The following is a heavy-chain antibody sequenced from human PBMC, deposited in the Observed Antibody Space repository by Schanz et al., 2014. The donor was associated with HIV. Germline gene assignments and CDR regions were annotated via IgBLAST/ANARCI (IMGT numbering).Heavy chain of an antibody. J-gene: IGHJ4*02. D-gene: IGHD1-26*01. Sequence: MQLVESGGGVVRPGRSLRLSCEASGFTFDNYGMHWVRQAPGKGLEWVANIKQDESEKYYADSVKGRFTISRDNAKNSLYLQMNSLRAEDTAVYYCVLPSAKIVGGLGEHYFDHWGQGTLVTVSS. CDR2: IKQDESEK. CDR3: VLPSAKIVGGLGEHYFDH. V-gene: IGHV3-7*01. CDR1: GFTFDNYG.